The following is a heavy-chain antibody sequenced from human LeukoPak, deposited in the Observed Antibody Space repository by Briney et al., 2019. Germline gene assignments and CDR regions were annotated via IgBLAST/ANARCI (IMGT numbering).Heavy chain of an antibody. CDR1: GYTFTSYG. J-gene: IGHJ4*02. CDR3: ARLCGGEKYSSSWYGICY. CDR2: ISAYNGNT. Sequence: GASVKVSCKASGYTFTSYGISWVRQAPGQGLEWMGWISAYNGNTNYAQKLQGRVTMTTDTSTSTAYMELRSLRSDDTAVYYCARLCGGEKYSSSWYGICYWGQGTLVTVSS. V-gene: IGHV1-18*01. D-gene: IGHD6-13*01.